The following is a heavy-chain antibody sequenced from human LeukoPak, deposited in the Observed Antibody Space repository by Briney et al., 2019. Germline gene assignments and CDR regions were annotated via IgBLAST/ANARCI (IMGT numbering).Heavy chain of an antibody. CDR1: GFPFSSHW. Sequence: GGSLRLSCVASGFPFSSHWMTWVRQAPGKGLEWVANIKQDGSKKSYVDSVKGRFTISRDNAKNSLYLQMNSLRAEDTAIYYCTRVGYIDEGIDYWGQGTLVTVSS. D-gene: IGHD5-24*01. V-gene: IGHV3-7*04. CDR2: IKQDGSKK. CDR3: TRVGYIDEGIDY. J-gene: IGHJ4*02.